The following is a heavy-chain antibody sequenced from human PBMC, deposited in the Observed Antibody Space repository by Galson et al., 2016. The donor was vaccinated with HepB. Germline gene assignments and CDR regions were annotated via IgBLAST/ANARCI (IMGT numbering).Heavy chain of an antibody. CDR1: GFTFTNFA. Sequence: SLRLSCAASGFTFTNFAMHWVRQAPGKGLDWVAVMSDDGSNKRYADSVKGRFTISRDNSKNTLYLQMNSLRVEDTAVYYCARDEKWDLPGLVVPSFDYWGQGTLVTVSS. J-gene: IGHJ4*02. CDR3: ARDEKWDLPGLVVPSFDY. V-gene: IGHV3-30-3*01. CDR2: MSDDGSNK. D-gene: IGHD2-8*02.